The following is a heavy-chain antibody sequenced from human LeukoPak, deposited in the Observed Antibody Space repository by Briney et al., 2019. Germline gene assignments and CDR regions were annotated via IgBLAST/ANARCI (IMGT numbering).Heavy chain of an antibody. CDR2: INPDSGGT. J-gene: IGHJ5*02. Sequence: GASVKVSCKASGYTFSDYYMLWVRQAPGQGLEWMGWINPDSGGTKYAQKFQDRVTMTSDTSISTAYMELSRLRSDDTAMYYCARDHLLFRQPPNWFDPWGQGTLVTVSS. CDR1: GYTFSDYY. V-gene: IGHV1-2*02. CDR3: ARDHLLFRQPPNWFDP. D-gene: IGHD1-14*01.